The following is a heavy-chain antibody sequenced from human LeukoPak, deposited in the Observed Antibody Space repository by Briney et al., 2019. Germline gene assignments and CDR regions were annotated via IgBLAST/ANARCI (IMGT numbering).Heavy chain of an antibody. Sequence: PSETLSLTCTVSGGSISSSSHYWAWIRQPPGKGLEWIANIYYSGNTYYNPSLKSRVTISVDMSKNQFSLRVGSLTAADTAVYYCARVTGYMIEDYFDYWGQGTLVTVSS. CDR2: IYYSGNT. D-gene: IGHD3-22*01. V-gene: IGHV4-39*07. J-gene: IGHJ4*02. CDR3: ARVTGYMIEDYFDY. CDR1: GGSISSSSHY.